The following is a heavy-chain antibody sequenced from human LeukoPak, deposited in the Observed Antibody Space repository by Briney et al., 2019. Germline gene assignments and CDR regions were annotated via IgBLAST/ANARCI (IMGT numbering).Heavy chain of an antibody. D-gene: IGHD4-17*01. Sequence: SETLSLTCTVSGYSISSGYYWGWIRQPPGKGLEWIGSIYHSGSTYYNPSLKSRVTISVDTSKNQFSLKLSSVTAADTAVYYCAPYGIRPLDAFDIWGQGTMVTVSS. J-gene: IGHJ3*02. CDR2: IYHSGST. V-gene: IGHV4-38-2*02. CDR1: GYSISSGYY. CDR3: APYGIRPLDAFDI.